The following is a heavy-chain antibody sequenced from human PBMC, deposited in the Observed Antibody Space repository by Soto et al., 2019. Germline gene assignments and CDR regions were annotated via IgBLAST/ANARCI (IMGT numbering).Heavy chain of an antibody. CDR3: ARHQSGSGNSNFDF. CDR1: EYSFRIYW. J-gene: IGHJ4*02. D-gene: IGHD3-10*01. CDR2: VDPNDSFA. Sequence: PGESLKISCQAFEYSFRIYWISWVRQKPGGGLEWMGRVDPNDSFATHSPSFEGHVSISVDKSTNIVYLQWRSLRASDTATYYCARHQSGSGNSNFDFWGQGTPVTVSS. V-gene: IGHV5-10-1*01.